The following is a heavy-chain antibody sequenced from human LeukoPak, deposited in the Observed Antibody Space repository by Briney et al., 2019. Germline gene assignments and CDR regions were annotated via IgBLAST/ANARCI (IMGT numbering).Heavy chain of an antibody. Sequence: PGGSLRLSCAASGFTFSSYAMHWVRQAPGKGLEWVAVISYDGNNKYCADSVKGRFTFSRDNSKNTLYLQMNSLRAEDTAVYYCARARYCSSISCRDAFDIWGQGTMVTVSS. CDR2: ISYDGNNK. CDR1: GFTFSSYA. CDR3: ARARYCSSISCRDAFDI. J-gene: IGHJ3*02. V-gene: IGHV3-30-3*01. D-gene: IGHD2-2*01.